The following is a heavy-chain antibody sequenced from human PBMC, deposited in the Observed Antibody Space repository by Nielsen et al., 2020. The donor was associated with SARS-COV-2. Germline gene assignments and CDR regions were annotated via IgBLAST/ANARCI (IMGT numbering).Heavy chain of an antibody. V-gene: IGHV1-8*01. Sequence: ASVKVSCKASGYTFTSFDINWVRQATGQGLEWMGWMNPDSGNTGYAQEFQGRVTMTRDISIRTAYMELSSLGFEDTAVYYCAKDAGGQWLAMDVWGEGTTVSVSS. J-gene: IGHJ6*04. CDR2: MNPDSGNT. CDR3: AKDAGGQWLAMDV. D-gene: IGHD6-19*01. CDR1: GYTFTSFD.